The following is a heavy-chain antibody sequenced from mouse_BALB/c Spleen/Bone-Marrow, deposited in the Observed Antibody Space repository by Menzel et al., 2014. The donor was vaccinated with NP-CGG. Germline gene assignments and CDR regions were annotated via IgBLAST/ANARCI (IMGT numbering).Heavy chain of an antibody. V-gene: IGHV10S3*01. Sequence: EVQVVESGGGLVQPKGSLKLSCAASGFTFNTNAMNWVRQAPGKGLEWVARIRSKSNNYATYYADSVKDRFTISRDDSQSMLYLQMNNLKTEDTAMYYCVRGFGLVYWGQGTSVTVS. CDR1: GFTFNTNA. D-gene: IGHD2-10*02. CDR2: IRSKSNNYAT. CDR3: VRGFGLVY. J-gene: IGHJ4*01.